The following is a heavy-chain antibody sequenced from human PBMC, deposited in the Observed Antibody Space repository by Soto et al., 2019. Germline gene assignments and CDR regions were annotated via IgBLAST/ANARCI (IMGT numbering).Heavy chain of an antibody. D-gene: IGHD2-21*02. J-gene: IGHJ3*02. CDR1: GGTFSSYT. CDR3: ANRAYCGGDCYPAAFDI. CDR2: IIPILGIA. Sequence: QVQLVQSGAEVKKPGSSVKVSCKASGGTFSSYTISWGRQAPGQGLEWMGRIIPILGIANYAQKFQGRVTLTADKYTSTAYMELSSLRSEDTAVYYCANRAYCGGDCYPAAFDIWGQGTMVTVSS. V-gene: IGHV1-69*02.